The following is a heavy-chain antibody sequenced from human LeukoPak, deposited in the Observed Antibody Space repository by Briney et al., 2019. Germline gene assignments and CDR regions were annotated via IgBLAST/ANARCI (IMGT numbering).Heavy chain of an antibody. Sequence: GGSLRLSCAASGFTFSSYEMNWVRQAPGKGLEWVSYISSSGSTIYYADSVKSRFTISRDNAKNSLYLQMNSLRAEDTAVYYCAARILYYYGSGSYSGVDYWGQGTLVTVSS. D-gene: IGHD3-10*01. J-gene: IGHJ4*02. V-gene: IGHV3-48*03. CDR3: AARILYYYGSGSYSGVDY. CDR2: ISSSGSTI. CDR1: GFTFSSYE.